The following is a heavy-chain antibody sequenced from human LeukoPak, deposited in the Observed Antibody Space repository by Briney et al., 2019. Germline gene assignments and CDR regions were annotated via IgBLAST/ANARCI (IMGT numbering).Heavy chain of an antibody. Sequence: GGSLRLSCAASGFTFSSYGMHWVRQAPGKGLEWVAVISYDGSNKYYADSVKGRFTISRDNSKNTLYLQMNSLRAEDTAVYYCASRSSGSYPYWGQGTLVTVSS. CDR2: ISYDGSNK. D-gene: IGHD1-26*01. J-gene: IGHJ4*02. CDR3: ASRSSGSYPY. CDR1: GFTFSSYG. V-gene: IGHV3-30*03.